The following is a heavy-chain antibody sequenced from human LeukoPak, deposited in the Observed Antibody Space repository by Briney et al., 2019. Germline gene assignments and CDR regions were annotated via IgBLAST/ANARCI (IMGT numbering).Heavy chain of an antibody. CDR1: GGSFSGYY. CDR3: ARGNYYYYGMDV. V-gene: IGHV4-34*01. CDR2: INHSGST. Sequence: PSETLSLTCAVYGGSFSGYYWSWIRPPPGKGLEWIGGINHSGSTNYNPSLKSRVTISVDTSKNQFSLKLSSVTAADTAVYYCARGNYYYYGMDVWGQGTTVTVSS. J-gene: IGHJ6*02.